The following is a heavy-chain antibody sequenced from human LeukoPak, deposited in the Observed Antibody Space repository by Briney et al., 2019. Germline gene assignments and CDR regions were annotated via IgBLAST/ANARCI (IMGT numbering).Heavy chain of an antibody. J-gene: IGHJ4*02. CDR3: AKDLCY. CDR1: GFTFSSYG. Sequence: GGSLRLSCAASGFTFSSYGMHWVRQAPGKGLEWVAVISYDGSNKYYADSVKGRFTISRDNSKNTLYLQMNSLRAEDTAAYYCAKDLCYWGQGTLVTVSS. CDR2: ISYDGSNK. V-gene: IGHV3-30*18.